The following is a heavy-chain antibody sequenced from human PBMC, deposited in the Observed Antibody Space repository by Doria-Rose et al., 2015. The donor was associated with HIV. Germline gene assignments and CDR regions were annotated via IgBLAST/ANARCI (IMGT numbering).Heavy chain of an antibody. D-gene: IGHD6-13*01. CDR2: MFSDDER. V-gene: IGHV2-26*01. Sequence: ESGPVLVKPTETLTLTCTVSGVSLSSPGMGVSWIRQPPGKALEWLANMFSDDERSYNPSLKSRLTISRGTSKSQVVLTMTDMDPVDTATYYCARIKSSRWYHKYYFDFWGQGTLVIVSA. CDR3: ARIKSSRWYHKYYFDF. J-gene: IGHJ4*02. CDR1: GVSLSSPGMG.